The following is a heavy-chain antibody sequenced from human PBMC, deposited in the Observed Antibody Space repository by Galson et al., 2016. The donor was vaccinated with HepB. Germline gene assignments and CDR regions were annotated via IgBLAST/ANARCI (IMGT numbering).Heavy chain of an antibody. CDR2: VKSKIDDVTT. Sequence: SLRLSCAASGFTFTNAWMSWVRQVPGKGLEWVGRVKSKIDDVTTDYAAPVQGRFIISRDDSKNTLYLQMNSLKTEDTAVYYCTTEDSYTTLGFDNWGQGTLVTVSS. D-gene: IGHD1-1*01. J-gene: IGHJ4*02. CDR1: GFTFTNAW. V-gene: IGHV3-15*01. CDR3: TTEDSYTTLGFDN.